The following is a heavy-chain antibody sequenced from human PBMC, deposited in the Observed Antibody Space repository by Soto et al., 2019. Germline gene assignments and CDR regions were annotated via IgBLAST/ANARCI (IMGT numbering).Heavy chain of an antibody. V-gene: IGHV3-30*18. D-gene: IGHD5-12*01. J-gene: IGHJ2*01. CDR3: AKSATRGVWSWYFDL. Sequence: QVQLVESGGGVVQPGRSLRLSCAASGFTFSSYGMHWVRQAPGKGLEWVAVISYDGSNKYYADSVKGRFTISRDNSKNTLYLQMNRLRAEDTAVYYCAKSATRGVWSWYFDLWGRGTLVTVSS. CDR1: GFTFSSYG. CDR2: ISYDGSNK.